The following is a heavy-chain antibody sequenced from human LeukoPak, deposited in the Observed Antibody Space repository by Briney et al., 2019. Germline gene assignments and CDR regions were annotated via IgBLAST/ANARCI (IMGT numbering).Heavy chain of an antibody. J-gene: IGHJ6*02. CDR1: GFTFSSYA. D-gene: IGHD1-14*01. CDR3: ARNKSSGIRYYYYHGMDV. Sequence: GGSLRLSCAASGFTFSSYAMSWVRQAPGKGLEWVAVISYDGTNTYYADSVKGRFTISRDNSKNTLYLQMNSLRAEDTAIYFCARNKSSGIRYYYYHGMDVWGQGTTVAVSS. CDR2: ISYDGTNT. V-gene: IGHV3-30*03.